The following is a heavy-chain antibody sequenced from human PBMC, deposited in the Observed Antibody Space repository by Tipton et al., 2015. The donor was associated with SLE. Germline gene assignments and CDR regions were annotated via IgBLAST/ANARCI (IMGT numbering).Heavy chain of an antibody. D-gene: IGHD3-22*01. Sequence: TLSLTCTVSGGSISSHYWSWIRQPPGKGLEWIGYIYYRGSTNYNPSLKSRVTISVDTSKNQFSLKLSSVTAADTALYYCARGTNYDSSGYYSYWGQGTLVTVSS. CDR2: IYYRGST. V-gene: IGHV4-59*08. J-gene: IGHJ4*02. CDR3: ARGTNYDSSGYYSY. CDR1: GGSISSHY.